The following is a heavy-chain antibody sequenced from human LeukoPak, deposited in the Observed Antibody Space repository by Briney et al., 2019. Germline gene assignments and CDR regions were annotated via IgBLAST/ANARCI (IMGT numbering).Heavy chain of an antibody. D-gene: IGHD3-16*02. Sequence: GESLKISCKGSGYSFPNYWIGWVRQMPGKGLEWMGIIYPGDSDTTYKPSFQGQVTISADKSISPAYLQLSSLKASDTAMYYCARSRAEKVPVWGSYRHHDAFDIWGQGTRVTVSP. CDR2: IYPGDSDT. CDR3: ARSRAEKVPVWGSYRHHDAFDI. CDR1: GYSFPNYW. V-gene: IGHV5-51*01. J-gene: IGHJ3*02.